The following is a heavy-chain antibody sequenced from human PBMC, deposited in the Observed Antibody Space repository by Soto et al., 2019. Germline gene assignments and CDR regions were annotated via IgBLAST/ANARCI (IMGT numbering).Heavy chain of an antibody. D-gene: IGHD6-13*01. J-gene: IGHJ4*02. V-gene: IGHV3-74*01. Sequence: PGGSLRLSCESSGFVFTNFWMHWVRHVPGKGLVWVARIDTSVHSTNYAESVKGRFTISRDNAKNTVSLQMNSLRVEDTGVYHCAKDSWYFDLWSQGSQVTVYS. CDR1: GFVFTNFW. CDR3: AKDSWYFDL. CDR2: IDTSVHST.